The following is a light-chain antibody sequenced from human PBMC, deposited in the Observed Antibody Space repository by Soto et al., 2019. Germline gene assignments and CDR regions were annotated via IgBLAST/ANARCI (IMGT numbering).Light chain of an antibody. V-gene: IGKV3-20*01. CDR1: QSVSSNH. J-gene: IGKJ1*01. Sequence: EVVMTQSPGTLSLSPGERATLSCRASQSVSSNHLAWYQQKPGQAPRLLIYGGSSRATGIPVRFSGSGSETDFTLTITRLEPEDFAVYYCQQYSSSRTFGQGTKVDIK. CDR3: QQYSSSRT. CDR2: GGS.